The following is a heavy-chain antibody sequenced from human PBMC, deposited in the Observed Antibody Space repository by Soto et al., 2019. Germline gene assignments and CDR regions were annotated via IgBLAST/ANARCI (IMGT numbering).Heavy chain of an antibody. D-gene: IGHD2-2*01. CDR3: AKEDHPPASYCSSTSCSDAFDI. V-gene: IGHV3-9*01. J-gene: IGHJ3*02. CDR1: GFTFDDYA. Sequence: GGSLRLSCAASGFTFDDYAMHWVRQAPGKGLEWVSGISWNSGSIGYADSVKGRFTISRDNAKNSLYLQMNSLRAEDTALYYCAKEDHPPASYCSSTSCSDAFDIWGQGTMVTVSS. CDR2: ISWNSGSI.